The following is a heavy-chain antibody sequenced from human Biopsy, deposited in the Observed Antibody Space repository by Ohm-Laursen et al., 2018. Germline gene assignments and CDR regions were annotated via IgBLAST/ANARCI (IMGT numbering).Heavy chain of an antibody. Sequence: GASVKVSCKASGYTFTDYFLHWVRQAPGQGPEWMGWISPSSGGTNYAQKFQGRVTMIRDTSATTGYMELSSLRSDDTAVYYCARDIMNLIGGLVARSDVFDVWGQGTMVTVSS. CDR3: ARDIMNLIGGLVARSDVFDV. D-gene: IGHD3-16*02. CDR2: ISPSSGGT. V-gene: IGHV1-2*02. CDR1: GYTFTDYF. J-gene: IGHJ3*01.